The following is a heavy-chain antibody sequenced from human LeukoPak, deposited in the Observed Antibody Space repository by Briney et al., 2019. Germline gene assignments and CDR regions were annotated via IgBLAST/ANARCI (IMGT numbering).Heavy chain of an antibody. V-gene: IGHV3-74*01. CDR2: INLDGRGT. D-gene: IGHD1-1*01. CDR3: ARDQRGNWNDTPRY. CDR1: GFTFSSFW. J-gene: IGHJ4*02. Sequence: GGSLRLSCSASGFTFSSFWMHWVRQAPGKGLVWVSRINLDGRGTTYADSVKGRFTISRDNAKNTLYLEMNSLRAEDTAVYYCARDQRGNWNDTPRYWGQGTLVTVSS.